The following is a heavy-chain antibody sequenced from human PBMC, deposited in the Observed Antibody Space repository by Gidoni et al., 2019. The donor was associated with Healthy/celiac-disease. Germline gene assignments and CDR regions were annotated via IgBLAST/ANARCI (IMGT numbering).Heavy chain of an antibody. CDR2: IYSGGST. CDR1: GFTVSSNY. D-gene: IGHD3-22*01. V-gene: IGHV3-53*01. Sequence: EVQLVESGGGLIQPGGSLRLSCAASGFTVSSNYMSWVRQAPGKGLEWVSVIYSGGSTYYADSVKGRFTISRDNSKNTLYLQMNSLRAEDTAVYYCARATAIGYSDDAFDIWGQGTMVTVSS. CDR3: ARATAIGYSDDAFDI. J-gene: IGHJ3*02.